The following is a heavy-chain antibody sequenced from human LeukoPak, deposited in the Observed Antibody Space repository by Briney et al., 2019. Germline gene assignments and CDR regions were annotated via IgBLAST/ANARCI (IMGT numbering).Heavy chain of an antibody. CDR3: ARSSIAADERDWFDP. CDR2: MNPNSGNT. Sequence: ASVKVSCKASGYTFTSYDINWVRQATGQGPEWMGWMNPNSGNTGYAQKFQGRVTITRNTSISTAYMELSSLRSEDTAVYYCARSSIAADERDWFDPWGQGTLVTVSS. J-gene: IGHJ5*02. D-gene: IGHD6-13*01. CDR1: GYTFTSYD. V-gene: IGHV1-8*03.